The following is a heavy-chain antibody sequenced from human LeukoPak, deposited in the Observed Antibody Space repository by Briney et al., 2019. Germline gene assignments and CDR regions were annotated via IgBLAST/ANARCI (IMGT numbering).Heavy chain of an antibody. CDR1: GLTFRNYA. D-gene: IGHD3-22*01. V-gene: IGHV3-23*01. J-gene: IGHJ4*02. CDR3: TKEPPGWLLGKFGFDS. CDR2: ISGSGDNT. Sequence: PGGSLRLSCAASGLTFRNYAMNWVRQAPGKGLEWVSVISGSGDNTYYADSVKDRFTISRDNSKSTLYLQMNSLRAEDTAVYYCTKEPPGWLLGKFGFDSWGQGTLVTVSS.